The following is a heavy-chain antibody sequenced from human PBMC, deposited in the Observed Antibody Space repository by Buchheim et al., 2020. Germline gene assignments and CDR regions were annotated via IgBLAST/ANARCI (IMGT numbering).Heavy chain of an antibody. Sequence: EMQLVESGGGLVQPGGSLSVSCEVSGFIFSSYWMSWFRQVPGKGLEWVAVLSPDGSDKYYLDSVKGRFTISRENAKHSLYLQMNSLRPEDTAVYYCARFTRTMAVPEDNYWGQGTL. J-gene: IGHJ4*02. CDR2: LSPDGSDK. CDR3: ARFTRTMAVPEDNY. CDR1: GFIFSSYW. D-gene: IGHD1-7*01. V-gene: IGHV3-7*01.